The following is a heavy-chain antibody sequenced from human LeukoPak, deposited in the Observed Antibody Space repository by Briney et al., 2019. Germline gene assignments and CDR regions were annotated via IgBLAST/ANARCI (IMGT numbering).Heavy chain of an antibody. CDR1: GYTFIDYY. J-gene: IGHJ4*02. CDR3: ARGGGRYSVDY. Sequence: VASVKVSCKASGYTFIDYYMHWVRQAPGQGLEWIGWISPNSGGTKYVQKFQGRVTMTRDTSITTVYMELSGLSFDDTAVYYCARGGGRYSVDYWGQGTQVIVSS. D-gene: IGHD1-26*01. CDR2: ISPNSGGT. V-gene: IGHV1-2*02.